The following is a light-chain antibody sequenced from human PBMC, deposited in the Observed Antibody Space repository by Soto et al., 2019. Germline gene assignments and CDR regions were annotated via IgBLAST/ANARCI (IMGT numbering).Light chain of an antibody. V-gene: IGKV3-20*01. CDR1: QSVSSTY. J-gene: IGKJ2*01. Sequence: EIVLTQSPGTLSLSPGERATLSCRASQSVSSTYLSWYQQKPGQAPRLLIYAASSRETGIPDTFSGSGSGTDFTLTISRLEPEDVAVYYCQQYDNSPYTFGQGTKLEIK. CDR3: QQYDNSPYT. CDR2: AAS.